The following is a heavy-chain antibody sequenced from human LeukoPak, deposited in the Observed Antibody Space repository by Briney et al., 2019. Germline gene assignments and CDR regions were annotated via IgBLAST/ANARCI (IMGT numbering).Heavy chain of an antibody. CDR3: ARDLGLYNWNAYFDY. CDR2: ISSNGGST. D-gene: IGHD1-20*01. Sequence: GGSLRLSCAASGFTFSSYAMHWVRQAPGKGLEYVSAISSNGGSTYYANFVKGRFTISRDNSKNTLYLQMGSLRAEDTAVYYCARDLGLYNWNAYFDYRGQGTLVTVSS. V-gene: IGHV3-64*01. J-gene: IGHJ4*02. CDR1: GFTFSSYA.